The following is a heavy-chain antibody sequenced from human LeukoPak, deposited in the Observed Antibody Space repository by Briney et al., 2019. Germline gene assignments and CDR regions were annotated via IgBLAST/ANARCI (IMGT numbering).Heavy chain of an antibody. CDR3: AREPNSARDFDY. D-gene: IGHD4/OR15-4a*01. CDR1: GFPFNNYW. J-gene: IGHJ4*02. Sequence: GGSLRLSCTASGFPFNNYWMHWVRQAPGKGLVWVSRVNPDGSRTINADSVTGRFTISRDNAKNTLYLQMNSLRAEDSAVYYCAREPNSARDFDYWGQGTLVTISS. V-gene: IGHV3-74*01. CDR2: VNPDGSRT.